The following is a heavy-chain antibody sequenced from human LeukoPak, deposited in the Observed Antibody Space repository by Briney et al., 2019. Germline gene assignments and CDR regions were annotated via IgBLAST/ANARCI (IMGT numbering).Heavy chain of an antibody. CDR1: GFTFSNYW. Sequence: PGGSLRLSCAASGFTFSNYWMTWVRQAPGTGLEWVANIKPDGGATFYLDSVKGRFTISRDNAKKSLYLQMNSLRSDDTAVYYCARDAQYLIYGDYGDYWGQGTLVTVSS. J-gene: IGHJ4*02. CDR3: ARDAQYLIYGDYGDY. V-gene: IGHV3-7*01. D-gene: IGHD4-17*01. CDR2: IKPDGGAT.